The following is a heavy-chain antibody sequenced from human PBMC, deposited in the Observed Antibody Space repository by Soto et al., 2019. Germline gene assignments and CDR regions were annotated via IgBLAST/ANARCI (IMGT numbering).Heavy chain of an antibody. CDR3: ARDWQWELPNWFDP. CDR2: INSDGSST. CDR1: GFTFSSYW. V-gene: IGHV3-74*01. J-gene: IGHJ5*02. D-gene: IGHD1-26*01. Sequence: LRLSCAASGFTFSSYWMHWVRQAPGKGLVWVSRINSDGSSTSYADSVKGRFTISRDNAKNTLYLQMNSLRAEDTAVYYCARDWQWELPNWFDPWGQGTLVTVSS.